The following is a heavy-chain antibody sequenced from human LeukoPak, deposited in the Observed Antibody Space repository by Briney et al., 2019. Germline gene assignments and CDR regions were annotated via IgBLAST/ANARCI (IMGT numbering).Heavy chain of an antibody. CDR3: ARGYCSGGSCYPFDY. CDR2: IYHSGST. D-gene: IGHD2-15*01. Sequence: PSETLSLTCAVSGGSISSGGYSWSWIRQPPGKGLEWIGYIYHSGSTYYNPSLKSRVTISVDRSKNQFSLKLSSVTAADTAVYYCARGYCSGGSCYPFDYWAREPWSPSPQ. CDR1: GGSISSGGYS. V-gene: IGHV4-30-2*01. J-gene: IGHJ4*02.